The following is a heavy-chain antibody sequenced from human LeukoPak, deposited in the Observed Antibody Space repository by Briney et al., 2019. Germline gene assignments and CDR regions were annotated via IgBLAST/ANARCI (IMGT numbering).Heavy chain of an antibody. J-gene: IGHJ4*02. Sequence: GGSLRLSCAASGFTFSNYWMHWVRQTPGKGLAWVSRINSDASVTTYADSVKGRFTISRDNAKNTLYLQMNSLRAEDTAVYCCARVTAVAGTSVGVDAWGQGILVTVS. CDR1: GFTFSNYW. CDR3: ARVTAVAGTSVGVDA. CDR2: INSDASVT. V-gene: IGHV3-74*01. D-gene: IGHD6-19*01.